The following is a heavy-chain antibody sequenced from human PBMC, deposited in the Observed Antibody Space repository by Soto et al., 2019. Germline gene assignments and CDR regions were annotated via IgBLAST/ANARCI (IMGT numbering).Heavy chain of an antibody. J-gene: IGHJ3*02. V-gene: IGHV3-23*01. CDR1: GFTFSSYA. CDR3: AKDKDIVVVVAAPRAFDI. CDR2: ISGSGGST. D-gene: IGHD2-15*01. Sequence: GGSLRLSCAASGFTFSSYAMSWVRQAPGKGLEWVSAISGSGGSTYYADSVKGRFTISRDNSKNTLYLQMNSLRAEDTAVYYCAKDKDIVVVVAAPRAFDIWGQGTMVTVSS.